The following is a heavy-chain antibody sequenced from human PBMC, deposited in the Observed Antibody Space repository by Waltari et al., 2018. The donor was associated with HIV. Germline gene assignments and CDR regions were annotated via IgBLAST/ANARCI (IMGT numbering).Heavy chain of an antibody. CDR3: VVAVPGSIGDY. CDR1: GIIFRDQH. D-gene: IGHD6-13*01. CDR2: SRNNGYTP. Sequence: EVQVVESGGALVQPGGSLRLSCEGSGIIFRDQHMDWVRPAPGKGLEWIGRSRNNGYTPEYATSVKARFTISRDASRNSVFLHMNSLKAEDTAVYYCVVAVPGSIGDYWGQGTLVTVSS. V-gene: IGHV3-72*01. J-gene: IGHJ4*02.